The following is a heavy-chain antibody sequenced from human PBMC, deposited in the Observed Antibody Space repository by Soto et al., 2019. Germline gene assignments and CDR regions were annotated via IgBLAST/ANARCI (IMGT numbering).Heavy chain of an antibody. D-gene: IGHD3-22*01. V-gene: IGHV3-23*01. J-gene: IGHJ4*02. Sequence: PGGSLRLSCAASGFTFGSYAMSWVRLAPGKGLEWVSVAGPSGSSTFYADSVRGRFTISRDNVENTLYLQMNSLRVADTALYFCARTYYYDSTGYYRTFDYWGQGTLATVSS. CDR1: GFTFGSYA. CDR3: ARTYYYDSTGYYRTFDY. CDR2: AGPSGSST.